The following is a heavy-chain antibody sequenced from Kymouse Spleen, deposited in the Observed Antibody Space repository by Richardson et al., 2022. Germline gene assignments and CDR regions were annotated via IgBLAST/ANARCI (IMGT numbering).Heavy chain of an antibody. D-gene: IGHD1-1*01,IGHD1-20*01,IGHD1-7*01. V-gene: IGHV3-13*01. CDR3: ARWNHYYGMDV. CDR2: IGTAGDT. Sequence: EVQLVESGGGLVQPGGSLRLSCAASGFTFSSYDMHWVRQATGKGLEWVSAIGTAGDTYYPGSVKGRFTISRENAKNSLYLQMNSLRAGDTAVYYCARWNHYYGMDVWGQGTTVTVSS. CDR1: GFTFSSYD. J-gene: IGHJ6*02.